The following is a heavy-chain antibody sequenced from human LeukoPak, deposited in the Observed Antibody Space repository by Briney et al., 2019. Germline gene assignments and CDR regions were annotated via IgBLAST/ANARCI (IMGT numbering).Heavy chain of an antibody. CDR2: ISAYNGNT. J-gene: IGHJ2*01. V-gene: IGHV1-18*01. CDR3: ARVELDDYGDYYWYFDL. Sequence: ASVKVSCKASDYTFTSYGISWVRQAPGQGLEWMGWISAYNGNTNYAQKLQGRVTMTTDTSTSTAYMELRSLRSDDTAVYYCARVELDDYGDYYWYFDLWGRGTLVTVSS. CDR1: DYTFTSYG. D-gene: IGHD4-17*01.